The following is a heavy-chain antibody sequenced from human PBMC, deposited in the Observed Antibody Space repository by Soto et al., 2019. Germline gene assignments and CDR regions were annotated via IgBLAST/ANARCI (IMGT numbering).Heavy chain of an antibody. V-gene: IGHV1-69*13. D-gene: IGHD2-2*01. Sequence: SVKVSCKASGGTFSSYAISWVRQAPGQGLGWMGGIIPIFGTANYAQKFQGRVTITADESTSTAYMELSSLRSEDTAVYYCGVVPAAIGNYYYYGMDVWGQGTTVTVSS. CDR3: GVVPAAIGNYYYYGMDV. CDR1: GGTFSSYA. J-gene: IGHJ6*02. CDR2: IIPIFGTA.